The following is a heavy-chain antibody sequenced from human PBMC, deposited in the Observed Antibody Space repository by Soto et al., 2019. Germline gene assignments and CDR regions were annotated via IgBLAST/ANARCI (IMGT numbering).Heavy chain of an antibody. CDR1: GYTFTGYY. CDR2: INPNSGGT. D-gene: IGHD6-19*01. Sequence: ASVKVSCKASGYTFTGYYMHWVRQAPGQGLEWMGWINPNSGGTNYAQKFQGWVTMTRDTSISTAYMELSRLRSDDTAVYFCARGGESSGGYGSYFDYWGQGTLVTVSS. V-gene: IGHV1-2*04. CDR3: ARGGESSGGYGSYFDY. J-gene: IGHJ4*02.